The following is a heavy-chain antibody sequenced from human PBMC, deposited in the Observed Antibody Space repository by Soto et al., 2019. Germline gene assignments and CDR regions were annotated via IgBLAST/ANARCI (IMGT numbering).Heavy chain of an antibody. CDR3: AREKAARQGTYYYYYGMDV. Sequence: PGGSLRLSCAASGFTFSSYSMNWVRQAPGKGLEWVSYISSSSSTIYYADSVKGRFTISRDNAKNSLYLQMNSLRDEDTAVYYCAREKAARQGTYYYYYGMDVWGQGTTVTVSS. D-gene: IGHD6-6*01. J-gene: IGHJ6*02. CDR2: ISSSSSTI. V-gene: IGHV3-48*02. CDR1: GFTFSSYS.